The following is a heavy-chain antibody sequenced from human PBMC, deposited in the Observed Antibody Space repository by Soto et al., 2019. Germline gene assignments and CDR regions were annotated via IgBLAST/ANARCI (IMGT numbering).Heavy chain of an antibody. J-gene: IGHJ5*02. CDR2: VYFSGNA. CDR3: GSVRPSGYVLS. CDR1: GGSLSSYY. Sequence: SETLSLTCTVSGGSLSSYYWTWIRQSPGKGLEWIGYVYFSGNASYNPSLKSRVTISIDTSKNQFSLSLASVTAADTAFYYCGSVRPSGYVLSWGQGTLVTVSS. D-gene: IGHD6-25*01. V-gene: IGHV4-59*01.